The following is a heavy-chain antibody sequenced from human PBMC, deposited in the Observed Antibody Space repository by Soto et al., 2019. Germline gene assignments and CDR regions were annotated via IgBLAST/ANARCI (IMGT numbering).Heavy chain of an antibody. J-gene: IGHJ4*02. CDR1: GFTFSSYD. V-gene: IGHV3-23*01. D-gene: IGHD6-19*01. CDR3: AKDVQWLTSFDY. Sequence: EVQLLESGGGMVQPGGSLRLSCAASGFTFSSYDMAWVRQAPGKGLEWVSTISGSGGTTYYADSVKGRLTISRDNSKNTLFLHMNSLRAEDTAVYYCAKDVQWLTSFDYWGQGTLVTVSS. CDR2: ISGSGGTT.